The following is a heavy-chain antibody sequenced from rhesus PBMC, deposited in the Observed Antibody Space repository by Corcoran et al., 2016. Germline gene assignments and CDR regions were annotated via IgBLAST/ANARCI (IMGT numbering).Heavy chain of an antibody. V-gene: IGHV3S18*01. D-gene: IGHD2-21*01. J-gene: IGHJ6*01. Sequence: EVQLVESGGGLAQPGGSLRPSWAASGCGFGDLSMYWGCPAPGKGLEWVSGISCTGGITYYADSVKGRFTISRENAKNTLYLQMDSLRAEDTAVYYCARWRLVVVANYGLDSWGQGVVVTVSS. CDR3: ARWRLVVVANYGLDS. CDR1: GCGFGDLS. CDR2: ISCTGGIT.